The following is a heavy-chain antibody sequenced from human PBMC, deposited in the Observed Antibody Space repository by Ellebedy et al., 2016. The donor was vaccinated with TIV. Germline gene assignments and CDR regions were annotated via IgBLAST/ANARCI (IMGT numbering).Heavy chain of an antibody. CDR3: ARDRSGGH. Sequence: PGGSLRLSCVASGFTFRNYAISRVRQAPGKGLEWVSGISATGTNTYYADSVKGRFTVARDNSTSTLFLQMNSLSADDSAVYYCARDRSGGHWGQGTLVTVSS. CDR2: ISATGTNT. CDR1: GFTFRNYA. J-gene: IGHJ4*02. V-gene: IGHV3-23*01. D-gene: IGHD3-16*01.